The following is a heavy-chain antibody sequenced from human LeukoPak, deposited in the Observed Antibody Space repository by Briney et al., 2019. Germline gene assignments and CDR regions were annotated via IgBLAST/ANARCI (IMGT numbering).Heavy chain of an antibody. CDR1: GFTFSTYE. J-gene: IGHJ4*02. CDR3: VSAYGGPLDY. D-gene: IGHD3-16*01. CDR2: ISGSGTTI. V-gene: IGHV3-48*03. Sequence: PGGSLRLSCAASGFTFSTYEMNWVRQVPGKELEWVSYISGSGTTIYYADSVKGRFAISRDNTKNSMYLQMNSLRAEDTAVYYCVSAYGGPLDYWGQGTLVTVSS.